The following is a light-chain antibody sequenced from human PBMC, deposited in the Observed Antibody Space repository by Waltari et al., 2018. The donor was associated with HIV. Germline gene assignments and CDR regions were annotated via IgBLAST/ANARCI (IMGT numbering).Light chain of an antibody. Sequence: SSELTQDPFVSVAPGQTARITCQGDILRFYYGSWYQQRPGQAPRLVSCGSNNLPSGIPDRFSGATSGNTMSLTITATQAEDEGDFFCSSRDTTGKFWVFGSGT. CDR2: GSN. CDR1: ILRFYY. V-gene: IGLV3-19*01. J-gene: IGLJ1*01. CDR3: SSRDTTGKFWV.